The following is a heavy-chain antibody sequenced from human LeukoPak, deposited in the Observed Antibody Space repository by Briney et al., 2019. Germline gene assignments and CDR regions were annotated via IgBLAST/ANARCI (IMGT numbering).Heavy chain of an antibody. CDR2: IYYSGIT. V-gene: IGHV4-59*08. D-gene: IGHD6-13*01. CDR3: ARHGSSWYHVDY. J-gene: IGHJ4*02. CDR1: GGSISSYY. Sequence: SETLSLTCTVSGGSISSYYWSWIRQPPGKGLEWIGFIYYSGITNYNPSLKSRVTISVDTSKNQFSLKQSSVTAADTAVYYCARHGSSWYHVDYWGQGTLVTVSS.